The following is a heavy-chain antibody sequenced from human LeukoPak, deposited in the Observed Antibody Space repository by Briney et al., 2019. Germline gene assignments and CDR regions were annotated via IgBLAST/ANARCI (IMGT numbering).Heavy chain of an antibody. CDR2: INPSGGST. CDR3: ARDRGSSGWSYYFDY. J-gene: IGHJ4*02. D-gene: IGHD6-19*01. CDR1: GYTFTSYY. V-gene: IGHV1-46*01. Sequence: ASVKVSCKASGYTFTSYYMHWVRQAPGQGLEWMGIINPSGGSTSYAQKFQGRVTMTTGTSTSTAYMELRSLRSDDTAVYYCARDRGSSGWSYYFDYWGQGTLVTVSS.